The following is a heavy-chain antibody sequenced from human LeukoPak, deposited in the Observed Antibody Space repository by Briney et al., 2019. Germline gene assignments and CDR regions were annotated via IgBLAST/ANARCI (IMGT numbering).Heavy chain of an antibody. J-gene: IGHJ6*04. Sequence: SETLSLTCTVSGGSISSYYWSWIRQPPGKGLEWIGYIYTSGSTNYNPSLKSRVTISVDTSKNQFSLKLSSVTAADTAVYYCARGGNYGAYSLDVWGKGTTVTVSS. D-gene: IGHD3-16*01. CDR1: GGSISSYY. CDR3: ARGGNYGAYSLDV. V-gene: IGHV4-4*09. CDR2: IYTSGST.